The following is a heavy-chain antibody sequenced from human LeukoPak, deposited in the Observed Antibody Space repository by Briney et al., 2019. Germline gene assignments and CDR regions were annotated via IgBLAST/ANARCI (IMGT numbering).Heavy chain of an antibody. CDR3: ARGLKGTYGDFDY. Sequence: GGSLRLSCVASGFTLSSYGMLWVRQAPGKGLEWVAVIWYDGSNKYYAYSVKGRFTISRDNSKNTLYLQMNSLRAEDTAVYYCARGLKGTYGDFDYWGQGTLVTVSS. D-gene: IGHD4-17*01. CDR1: GFTLSSYG. CDR2: IWYDGSNK. J-gene: IGHJ4*02. V-gene: IGHV3-33*01.